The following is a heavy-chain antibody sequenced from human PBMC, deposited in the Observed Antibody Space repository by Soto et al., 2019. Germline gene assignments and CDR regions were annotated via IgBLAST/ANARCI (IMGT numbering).Heavy chain of an antibody. J-gene: IGHJ6*02. V-gene: IGHV3-23*01. CDR2: ISGSGGST. CDR3: AKSRAPYSSSWYGIYYYGMDV. CDR1: GFTFSSYA. D-gene: IGHD6-13*01. Sequence: GGSLRLSCAASGFTFSSYAMSWVRQAPGKGLEWVSAISGSGGSTYYADSVKGRFTVSIGKSKNTLYLQMNSLRAEDTAVYYCAKSRAPYSSSWYGIYYYGMDVWGQGTTVTVSS.